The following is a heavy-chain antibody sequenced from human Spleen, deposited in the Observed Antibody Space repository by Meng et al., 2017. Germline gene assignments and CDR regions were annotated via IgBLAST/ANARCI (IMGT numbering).Heavy chain of an antibody. V-gene: IGHV4-34*06. Sequence: QVQLQQWGAGLLKPSETLSLTCAVYGGSFSGYYWSWIRQPPGKGLEWIGEINHSGSTNYNPSLKSRLTISVDTSKNQFSLKLVSVTAADTAVYYCATSLDFWTGDHSGYWGQGILVTVSS. D-gene: IGHD3/OR15-3a*01. CDR1: GGSFSGYY. CDR2: INHSGST. J-gene: IGHJ4*02. CDR3: ATSLDFWTGDHSGY.